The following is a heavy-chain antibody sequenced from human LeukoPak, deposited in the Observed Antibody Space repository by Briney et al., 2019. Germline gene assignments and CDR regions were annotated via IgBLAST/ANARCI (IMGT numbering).Heavy chain of an antibody. Sequence: ASVKVSCKISGYTFTSYYMHWVRQAPGQGLEWMGVINPSGGSTNYAQKFQGRVTMTRDTSTRTVYMELSSLRSEDTAVYYCAGHGDYFDYWGQGTLVTVSS. CDR2: INPSGGST. CDR3: AGHGDYFDY. D-gene: IGHD4-17*01. J-gene: IGHJ4*02. V-gene: IGHV1-46*01. CDR1: GYTFTSYY.